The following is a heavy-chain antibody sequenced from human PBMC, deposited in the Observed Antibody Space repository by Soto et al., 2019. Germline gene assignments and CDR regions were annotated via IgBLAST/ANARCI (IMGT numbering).Heavy chain of an antibody. Sequence: SETLSLTCTVSGGSISSSSYYWGWIRQPPGKGLEWIGSIYYSGSTYYNPSLKSRVTISVDTSKNQFSLKLSSVTAADTAVYYCAIPAVDAFDIWGQGTMVTVSS. V-gene: IGHV4-39*01. CDR2: IYYSGST. J-gene: IGHJ3*02. CDR1: GGSISSSSYY. CDR3: AIPAVDAFDI.